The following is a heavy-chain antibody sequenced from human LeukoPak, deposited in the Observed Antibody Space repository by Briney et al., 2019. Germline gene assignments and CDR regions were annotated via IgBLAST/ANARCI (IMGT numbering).Heavy chain of an antibody. CDR3: ARDLAGLVDP. CDR2: IIPIFGTA. D-gene: IGHD6-25*01. Sequence: ASVKVSCKASGGTFSSYAISWVRQAPGQGLEWMGGIIPIFGTANYAQKFRGRVTITADESTSTAYMELSSLRSEDTAVYYCARDLAGLVDPWGQGTLVTVSS. J-gene: IGHJ5*02. CDR1: GGTFSSYA. V-gene: IGHV1-69*13.